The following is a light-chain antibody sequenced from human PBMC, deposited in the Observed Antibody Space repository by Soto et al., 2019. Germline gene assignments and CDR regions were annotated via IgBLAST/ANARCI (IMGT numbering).Light chain of an antibody. CDR1: QSLSNNIY. J-gene: IGKJ1*01. V-gene: IGKV3-20*01. CDR2: GAS. Sequence: EIVLTQSPGTLSLSPGERATLSCRASQSLSNNIYLAWYQQKPGQAPRLLIYGASSRATGIPNRCSGSGSWTEVTLTTSSLQSEDFAVYYCQQYSNWPSWTFGQGTKVDIK. CDR3: QQYSNWPSWT.